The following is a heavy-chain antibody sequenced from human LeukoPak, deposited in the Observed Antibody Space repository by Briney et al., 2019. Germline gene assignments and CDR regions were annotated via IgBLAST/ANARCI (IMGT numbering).Heavy chain of an antibody. J-gene: IGHJ5*02. CDR3: ARGHLGLSP. CDR2: FHNSRTT. D-gene: IGHD3-10*01. V-gene: IGHV4-59*01. CDR1: GGSISGYS. Sequence: SETLSLTCTVSGGSISGYSWTWIRQPPGQGLEWIGYFHNSRTTSYNPSLTGRVIISVDTAMDQISLKLNSVTAADTAVYYCARGHLGLSPWAQGTLVTVSS.